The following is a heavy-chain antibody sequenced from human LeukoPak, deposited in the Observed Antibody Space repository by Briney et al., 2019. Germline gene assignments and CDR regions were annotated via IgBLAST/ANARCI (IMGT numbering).Heavy chain of an antibody. J-gene: IGHJ4*02. V-gene: IGHV5-51*01. Sequence: GESLKISCKGSGYSFTSYWIGWVRQMPGKGLEWMGIIYPGDSGTRYSPSFQGRVTISADKSISTAYLQWSSLKASDTAMYYCARHRSRSAELLGDLWGQGTLVTVSS. CDR3: ARHRSRSAELLGDL. D-gene: IGHD1-26*01. CDR1: GYSFTSYW. CDR2: IYPGDSGT.